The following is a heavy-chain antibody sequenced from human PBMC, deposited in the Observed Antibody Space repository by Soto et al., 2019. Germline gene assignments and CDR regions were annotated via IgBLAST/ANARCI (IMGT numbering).Heavy chain of an antibody. CDR3: VKGGWLDF. CDR2: ISDDSSRT. J-gene: IGHJ5*01. D-gene: IGHD3-16*01. CDR1: GFTFNTFE. Sequence: EVQLLESGGGLVQPGGSLRLSCAASGFTFNTFEMSWVCQAPGRGLEWVSFISDDSSRTYYADAVKGRFTISRDNSKYTLYLLMNSLTAEDTAVYACVKGGWLDFWGQGTLVTVSS. V-gene: IGHV3-23*01.